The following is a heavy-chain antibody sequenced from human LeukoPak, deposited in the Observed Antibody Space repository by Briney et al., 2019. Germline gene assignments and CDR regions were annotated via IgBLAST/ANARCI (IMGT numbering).Heavy chain of an antibody. J-gene: IGHJ3*02. CDR2: ISWNSGSI. D-gene: IGHD3-22*01. CDR3: AKGRGYYDSSGYKAFDI. CDR1: GFTFDDYA. Sequence: PGRSLRLSCAASGFTFDDYAMPWVRQAPGKGLEWVSGISWNSGSIGYADSVKGRFTISRDNAKNSLYLQMNSLRAEDMALYYCAKGRGYYDSSGYKAFDIWGQGTMVTVSS. V-gene: IGHV3-9*03.